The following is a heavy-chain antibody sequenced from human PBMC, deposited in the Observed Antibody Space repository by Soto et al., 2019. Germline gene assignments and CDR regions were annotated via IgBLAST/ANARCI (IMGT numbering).Heavy chain of an antibody. CDR3: ARGSYYDSSGYSVLDY. D-gene: IGHD3-22*01. V-gene: IGHV1-46*01. J-gene: IGHJ4*02. Sequence: QVQLVQSGAEVKKPGASVKVSCKASGYTFTSYYMHWVRQAPGQGLEWMGIINPSGGSTSYAQKFQGRVTMTRETSTSTVYMELSSLRSEDTAVYYCARGSYYDSSGYSVLDYWGQGTLVTVAT. CDR1: GYTFTSYY. CDR2: INPSGGST.